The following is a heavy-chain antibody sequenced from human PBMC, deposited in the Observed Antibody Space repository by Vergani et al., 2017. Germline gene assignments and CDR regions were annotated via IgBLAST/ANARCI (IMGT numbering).Heavy chain of an antibody. Sequence: QVQLQESGPGLVKPSETLSLTCGVSDGSINSRSYYWAWIRQPPGKGLEWIGMMFYSGTTYYNPSLKSRVTIFLDTSKSQFSLRVNSVTAADTAVYYCVRDPWESGGPYSGCWGRGTLVSVSS. CDR1: DGSINSRSYY. D-gene: IGHD2-15*01. V-gene: IGHV4-39*02. J-gene: IGHJ4*02. CDR2: MFYSGTT. CDR3: VRDPWESGGPYSGC.